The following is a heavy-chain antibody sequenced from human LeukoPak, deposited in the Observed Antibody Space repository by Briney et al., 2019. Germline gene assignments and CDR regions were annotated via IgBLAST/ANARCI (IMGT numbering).Heavy chain of an antibody. CDR2: INPNSGGT. D-gene: IGHD7-27*01. CDR1: GYTFTGYY. Sequence: ASVKVSCKASGYTFTGYYMHWVRQAPGQGLEWMGRINPNSGGTNYAQKFQGRVTMTRDTSISTAYMELSRLRSDDTAVYYCARSETGDHYGMDVWGQGTTVTVSS. CDR3: ARSETGDHYGMDV. V-gene: IGHV1-2*06. J-gene: IGHJ6*02.